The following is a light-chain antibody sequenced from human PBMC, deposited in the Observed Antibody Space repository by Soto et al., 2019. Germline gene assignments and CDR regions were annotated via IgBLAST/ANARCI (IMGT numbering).Light chain of an antibody. CDR3: QQYDSSPLT. J-gene: IGKJ4*01. CDR2: GAS. CDR1: QSVSSSF. V-gene: IGKV3-20*01. Sequence: EIVLTQSPGTLSFSPGERATLSCRASQSVSSSFLAWYQQKPGQAPRLLIYGASSRATGIPDRFSGSGSGKDFTLTISRLEPEDVAVYYCQQYDSSPLTFGGGTKVEIK.